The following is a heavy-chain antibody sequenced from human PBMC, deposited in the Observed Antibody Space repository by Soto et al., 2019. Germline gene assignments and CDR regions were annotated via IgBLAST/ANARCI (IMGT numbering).Heavy chain of an antibody. CDR3: AREIFAHASNWFDP. CDR2: IYYSGST. J-gene: IGHJ5*02. Sequence: SETLSLTCTVSGGSISSGDYYWSWIRQPPGKGLEWIGYIYYSGSTYYNPSLKSRVTISVDTSKNQFSLKLSSVTAADTAVYYCAREIFAHASNWFDPWGQGTLVTVSS. V-gene: IGHV4-30-4*01. CDR1: GGSISSGDYY.